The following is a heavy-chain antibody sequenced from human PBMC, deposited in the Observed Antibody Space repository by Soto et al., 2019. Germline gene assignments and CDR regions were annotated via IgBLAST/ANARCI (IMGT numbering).Heavy chain of an antibody. CDR1: GFTFSSYA. V-gene: IGHV3-30-3*01. J-gene: IGHJ6*02. Sequence: QVQLVESGGGVVQPGRSLRLSCAASGFTFSSYAMHWVRQAPGKGLEWVAVISYDGSNKYYADSVKGRFTISRDNSKNTLYLQMNSLRAEDTAVYYCARDTPPRYYYYGMDVWGQGTTVNVSS. CDR3: ARDTPPRYYYYGMDV. CDR2: ISYDGSNK.